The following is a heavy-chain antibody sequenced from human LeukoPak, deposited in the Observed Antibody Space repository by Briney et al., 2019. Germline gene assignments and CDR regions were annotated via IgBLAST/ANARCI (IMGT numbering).Heavy chain of an antibody. CDR3: ARGPVVAATG. J-gene: IGHJ4*02. CDR2: INHSGST. CDR1: GGSFSGYY. V-gene: IGHV4-34*01. D-gene: IGHD2-15*01. Sequence: SETLSLTCAVYGGSFSGYYWSWIRQPPGKGLEWIGEINHSGSTNYNPSLKSRVTISVDTSKNQFSLKLSSVTAADTAVYYCARGPVVAATGWGQGTLVTVSS.